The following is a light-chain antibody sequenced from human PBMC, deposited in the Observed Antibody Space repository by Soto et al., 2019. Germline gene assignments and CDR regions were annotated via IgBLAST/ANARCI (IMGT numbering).Light chain of an antibody. CDR3: QQYGSSSWT. CDR1: QSVSNNY. V-gene: IGKV3D-20*01. CDR2: DAS. Sequence: EIVLTQSPAPLSLSPGDRATLSCGASQSVSNNYLAWYQQKPGLAPRLLIYDASYRANGIPDRFSGSGSGTDFTLTISRLEPEDFVVYYCQQYGSSSWTFGQGTKGDIK. J-gene: IGKJ1*01.